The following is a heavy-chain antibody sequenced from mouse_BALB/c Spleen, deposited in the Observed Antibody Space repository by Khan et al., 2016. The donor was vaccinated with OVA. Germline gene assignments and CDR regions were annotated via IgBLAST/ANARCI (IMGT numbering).Heavy chain of an antibody. CDR2: INPSTGYT. CDR1: GYSFTSYW. CDR3: ARGGYGSFAY. J-gene: IGHJ3*01. V-gene: IGHV1-7*01. Sequence: VQLQESGAELAKPGASVKMSCKASGYSFTSYWKHWVRQRPGQGLEWIGYINPSTGYTVYNQKFKDKATLTADKSSSTAYMQLSSLTSGDSAVYYCARGGYGSFAYWGQGTLVTVSA. D-gene: IGHD2-2*01.